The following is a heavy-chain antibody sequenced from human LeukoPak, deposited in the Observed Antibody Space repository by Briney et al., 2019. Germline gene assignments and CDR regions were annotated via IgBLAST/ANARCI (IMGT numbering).Heavy chain of an antibody. D-gene: IGHD1-26*01. CDR3: ARQGYTASYYFLDY. Sequence: SETLSLTCTVSGGSIRSYFWGWVRQPAGKGLEWIGRIYTTGATFYNPSLKTRLTMSINTSKNQFSLRLTSVVAADTAVYYCARQGYTASYYFLDYWSQGTLVTVSS. CDR2: IYTTGAT. V-gene: IGHV4-4*07. CDR1: GGSIRSYF. J-gene: IGHJ4*02.